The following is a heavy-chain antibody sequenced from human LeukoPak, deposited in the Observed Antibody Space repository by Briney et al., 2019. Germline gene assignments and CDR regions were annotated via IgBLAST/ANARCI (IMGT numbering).Heavy chain of an antibody. CDR3: AKSGLNRFDY. D-gene: IGHD2-15*01. V-gene: IGHV3-23*01. CDR2: FSGSGGST. Sequence: GGSLRLSCAASGFSFSGSAMHWVRQASGKGLEWVSTFSGSGGSTHYADSVKGRFTISRDNSKNTLYLQMNSLRAEDTAVYYCAKSGLNRFDYWGQGTLVTVSS. CDR1: GFSFSGSA. J-gene: IGHJ4*02.